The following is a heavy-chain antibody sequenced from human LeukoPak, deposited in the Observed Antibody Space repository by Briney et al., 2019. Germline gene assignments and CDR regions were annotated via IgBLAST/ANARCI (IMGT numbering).Heavy chain of an antibody. V-gene: IGHV4-39*01. CDR3: ARRSAGGWLQFFDY. CDR2: IYYSGST. D-gene: IGHD5-24*01. CDR1: GGPISSSSYY. J-gene: IGHJ4*02. Sequence: PSETLSLTCTVSGGPISSSSYYWGWIRQPPGKGLEWIGSIYYSGSTYYNPSLKSRVTISVDTSKNQFSLKLSSVTAADTAVYYCARRSAGGWLQFFDYWGQGTLVTVSS.